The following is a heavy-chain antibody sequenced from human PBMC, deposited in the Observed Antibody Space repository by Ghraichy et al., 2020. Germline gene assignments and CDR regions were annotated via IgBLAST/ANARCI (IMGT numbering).Heavy chain of an antibody. D-gene: IGHD1-14*01. CDR3: ARSDSFHFTWMYKFYL. J-gene: IGHJ4*02. CDR1: GGSISSSNW. Sequence: TLSLTCVLTGGSISSSNWWSWVRQPPGKGLEWIGDINHSGTTYYNPSLKSRVTISVDKANNQFSLKLTSVTAADTAVYYCARSDSFHFTWMYKFYLWGQGALGTVSS. CDR2: INHSGTT. V-gene: IGHV4-4*02.